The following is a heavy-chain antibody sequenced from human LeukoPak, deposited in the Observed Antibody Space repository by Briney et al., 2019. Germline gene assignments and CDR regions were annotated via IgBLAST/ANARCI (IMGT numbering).Heavy chain of an antibody. CDR3: ASGNSSTSVDY. CDR1: GFTFSSYS. CDR2: ISYDGSNK. Sequence: GGSLRLSCAASGFTFSSYSMNWVRQAPGKGLEWVAVISYDGSNKYYADSVKGRFTISRDNSKNTLYLQMNSLRAEDTAVYYCASGNSSTSVDYWGQGTLVTVSS. J-gene: IGHJ4*02. D-gene: IGHD2-2*01. V-gene: IGHV3-30*03.